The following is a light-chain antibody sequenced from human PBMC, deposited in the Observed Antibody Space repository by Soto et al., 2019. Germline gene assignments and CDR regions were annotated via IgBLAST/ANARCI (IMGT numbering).Light chain of an antibody. CDR1: QYISSW. Sequence: DVQMTQSPSTLSASVGDRVTITCRASQYISSWLAWYQQKPGQAPKLLIYDVSNLQSGVPSRFSGSGSGTEFTLTINSLQPDDLATYYCQQYHDYLWTFGQGTKVEIK. V-gene: IGKV1-5*01. J-gene: IGKJ1*01. CDR2: DVS. CDR3: QQYHDYLWT.